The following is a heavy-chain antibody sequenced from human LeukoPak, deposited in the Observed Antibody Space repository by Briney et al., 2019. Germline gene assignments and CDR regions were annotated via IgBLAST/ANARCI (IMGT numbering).Heavy chain of an antibody. Sequence: GGSLRLSCAASGFTFSSYEMSWVRQAPGKGLEWVSYISSSGSTAYYADSVKGRFTTSRDNAKNSLYLQMNSLRAEDTAVYYCARCSGGDFDYWGQGTLVTVSS. CDR1: GFTFSSYE. V-gene: IGHV3-48*03. J-gene: IGHJ4*02. CDR3: ARCSGGDFDY. D-gene: IGHD6-19*01. CDR2: ISSSGSTA.